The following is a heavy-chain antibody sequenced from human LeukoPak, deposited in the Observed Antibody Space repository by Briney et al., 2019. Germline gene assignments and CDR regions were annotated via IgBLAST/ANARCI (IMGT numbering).Heavy chain of an antibody. CDR1: GGSISSSSYY. CDR2: IYYSGST. J-gene: IGHJ4*02. V-gene: IGHV4-39*01. CDR3: ARRQLGVGIPLPVDY. D-gene: IGHD3-3*01. Sequence: SETLSLTCTVSGGSISSSSYYWGWIRQPPGKGLEWIGSIYYSGSTYYNPSLKSRVTISVDTSKNQFSLKLSSVTAADTAVYYCARRQLGVGIPLPVDYWGQGTRVSVSS.